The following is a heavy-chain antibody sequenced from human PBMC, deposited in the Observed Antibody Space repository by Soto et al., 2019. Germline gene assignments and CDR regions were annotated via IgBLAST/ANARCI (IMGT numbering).Heavy chain of an antibody. V-gene: IGHV4-31*03. Sequence: QVQLQESGPGLVKPSQTLSLTCTVSGGSISSGGYYWSWIRQHPGKGLEWIGYIYYSGSTYYNPSLNSRVTISVHTSKNQFSLKLSSVTAADTAVYYCARVTTVVTPYFDLWGRGTLVTVSS. J-gene: IGHJ2*01. CDR2: IYYSGST. CDR1: GGSISSGGYY. D-gene: IGHD2-21*02. CDR3: ARVTTVVTPYFDL.